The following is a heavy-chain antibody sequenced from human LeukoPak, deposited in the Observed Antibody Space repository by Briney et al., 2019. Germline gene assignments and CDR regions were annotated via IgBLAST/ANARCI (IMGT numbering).Heavy chain of an antibody. J-gene: IGHJ4*02. D-gene: IGHD1-1*01. V-gene: IGHV3-33*01. CDR2: IWYDGSKK. CDR1: GFVFSGYG. CDR3: ARWDGTEQTFDY. Sequence: GRSLRLSCAASGFVFSGYGMHWVRQAPGKGLEWVAVIWYDGSKKYYADSVKGRFTISRDNSKNTLYLHMNSLRAEDTAVYYCARWDGTEQTFDYWGQGTLVTVSS.